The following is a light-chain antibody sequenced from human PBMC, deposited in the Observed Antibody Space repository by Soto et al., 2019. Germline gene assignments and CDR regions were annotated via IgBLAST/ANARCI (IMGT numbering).Light chain of an antibody. J-gene: IGKJ2*01. CDR1: QSISSW. CDR2: DAS. Sequence: IQMTQSPSTLSASVGDRVTITCRASQSISSWLAWYQQKPGKAPKLLIYDASNSKRGVPSNFSGSGFSTEFTLTISSLQRDDYATYYCQEYKTYPYTFGQGTKVDIK. V-gene: IGKV1-5*01. CDR3: QEYKTYPYT.